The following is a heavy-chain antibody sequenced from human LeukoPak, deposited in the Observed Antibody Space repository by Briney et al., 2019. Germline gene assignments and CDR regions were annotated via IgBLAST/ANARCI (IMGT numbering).Heavy chain of an antibody. Sequence: PGGSLRLSCAAAGLTLSSYAMNWVRQTPGAGLEWVSGMRASVGTTYADSVKGRFTISRNTSKNTLYLQMDALRAEDTAIYFCAKEIGRDDYNRCDYWGQGTPVTVSS. CDR3: AKEIGRDDYNRCDY. J-gene: IGHJ4*02. D-gene: IGHD5-24*01. CDR1: GLTLSSYA. V-gene: IGHV3-23*01. CDR2: MRASVGTT.